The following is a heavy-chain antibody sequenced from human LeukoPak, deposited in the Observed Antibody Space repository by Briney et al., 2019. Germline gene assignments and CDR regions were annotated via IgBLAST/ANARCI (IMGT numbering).Heavy chain of an antibody. V-gene: IGHV4-59*08. J-gene: IGHJ4*02. Sequence: PSETLSLTCIVSGVSVRGYYWNWIRQPPGKGLEWIGDIFYSGNTNYHPSLKSLVTISLDTSKNQFSLKLSSVTAADTAVYYCARSWYGSGSYYNPPFDYWGQGTVVAVSS. CDR2: IFYSGNT. D-gene: IGHD3-10*01. CDR1: GVSVRGYY. CDR3: ARSWYGSGSYYNPPFDY.